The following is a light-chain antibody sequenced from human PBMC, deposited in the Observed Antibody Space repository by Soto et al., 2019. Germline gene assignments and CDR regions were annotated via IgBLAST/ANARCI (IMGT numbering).Light chain of an antibody. V-gene: IGLV2-8*01. CDR2: EVS. J-gene: IGLJ1*01. CDR1: SNDVGGYNF. Sequence: QSALTQPPSASGSPGQSVTISCTGTSNDVGGYNFVSWYQQHPGNAPKLMIFEVSKRPSGVPDRFSGSKSGSTASLTVSGLQAEDEADYYCSSYAGNNIYYVFGTGTKVTVL. CDR3: SSYAGNNIYYV.